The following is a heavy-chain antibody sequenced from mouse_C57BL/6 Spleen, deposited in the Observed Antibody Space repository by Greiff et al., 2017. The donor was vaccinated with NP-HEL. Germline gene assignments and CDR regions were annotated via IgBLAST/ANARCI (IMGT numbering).Heavy chain of an antibody. Sequence: EVQGVESGGGLVKPGGSLKLSCAASGFTFSDYGMHWVRQAPEKGLEWVAYISSGSSTIYYADTVKGRFTISRANAKNTLFLQMTSLRSEATAMYYCARASGTSKSDFDYWGQGTTLTVSS. CDR2: ISSGSSTI. CDR1: GFTFSDYG. J-gene: IGHJ2*01. CDR3: ARASGTSKSDFDY. V-gene: IGHV5-17*01. D-gene: IGHD4-1*01.